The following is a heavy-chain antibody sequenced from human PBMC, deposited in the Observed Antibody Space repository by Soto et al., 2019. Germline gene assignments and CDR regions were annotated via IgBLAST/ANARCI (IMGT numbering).Heavy chain of an antibody. CDR1: GGSISSSSYY. V-gene: IGHV4-39*01. J-gene: IGHJ4*02. CDR3: ASNGYSYGFVVDN. D-gene: IGHD5-18*01. Sequence: QLQLQESGPGLVKPSETLSLTCTVSGGSISSSSYYWGWIRQPPGKGLEWIGSIYYSGSTYYNPSLKSRVTISVDTSKNQFSLKLSSVTAADTAVYYCASNGYSYGFVVDNWGQGTLVTVSS. CDR2: IYYSGST.